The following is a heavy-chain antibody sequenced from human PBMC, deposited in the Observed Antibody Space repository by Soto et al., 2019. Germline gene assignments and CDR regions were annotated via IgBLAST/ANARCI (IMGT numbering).Heavy chain of an antibody. Sequence: PSETLSLTCAVYGGSFSGYYWSWIRQPPGKGLEWIGEINHSGSTNYNPSLKSRVTISVDTSKNQFSLKLSSVTAADTAVYYCARVVRIAAAGRALGYWGQGTLVTVSS. CDR3: ARVVRIAAAGRALGY. CDR1: GGSFSGYY. D-gene: IGHD6-13*01. CDR2: INHSGST. J-gene: IGHJ4*02. V-gene: IGHV4-34*01.